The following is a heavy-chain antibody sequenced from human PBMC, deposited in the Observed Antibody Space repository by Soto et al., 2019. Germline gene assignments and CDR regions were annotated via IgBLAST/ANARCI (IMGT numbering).Heavy chain of an antibody. CDR3: ARARYGDYHLSYYGMDV. J-gene: IGHJ6*02. Sequence: SVKVSCKASGGTFSSYAISWVRQAPGQGLEWMGGIIPIFGTANYAQKFQGRVTITADESTSTAYMELSSLRSEDTAVYYCARARYGDYHLSYYGMDVWGQGTTVTVSS. D-gene: IGHD4-17*01. CDR2: IIPIFGTA. V-gene: IGHV1-69*13. CDR1: GGTFSSYA.